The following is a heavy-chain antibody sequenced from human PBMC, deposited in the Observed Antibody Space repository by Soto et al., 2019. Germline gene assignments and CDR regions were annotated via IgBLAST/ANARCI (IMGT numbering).Heavy chain of an antibody. CDR3: ARDRTRYSSGWYALDY. V-gene: IGHV3-48*03. Sequence: GGSLRLSCAASGFTFSSYEMNWVRQAPGKGLEWVSYISSSGSTIYYADSVKGRFTISRDNAKNSLYLQMNSLRAEDTAVYYCARDRTRYSSGWYALDYWGQGTLVTVSS. D-gene: IGHD6-19*01. J-gene: IGHJ4*02. CDR1: GFTFSSYE. CDR2: ISSSGSTI.